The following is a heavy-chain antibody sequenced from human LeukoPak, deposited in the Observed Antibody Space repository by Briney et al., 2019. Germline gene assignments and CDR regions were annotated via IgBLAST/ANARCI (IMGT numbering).Heavy chain of an antibody. CDR1: GYTFTNYY. CDR3: ARGYSTTMGSY. V-gene: IGHV1-46*01. CDR2: FNPSGGST. Sequence: EASVKVSCKTSGYTFTNYYMHWVRQAPGQGLEWMGIFNPSGGSTSYAQKFQGRVTMTRDTSTSTVYMELSSLRSEDTAVYFCARGYSTTMGSYWGQGTLVTVSS. D-gene: IGHD2-2*01. J-gene: IGHJ4*02.